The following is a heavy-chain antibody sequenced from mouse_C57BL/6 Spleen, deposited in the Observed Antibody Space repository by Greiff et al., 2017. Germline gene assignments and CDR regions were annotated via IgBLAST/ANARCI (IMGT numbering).Heavy chain of an antibody. J-gene: IGHJ2*01. CDR2: ISSGGSYT. CDR3: ARDYEG. CDR1: GFTFSSYG. Sequence: EVQVVESGGDLVKPGGSLKLSCAASGFTFSSYGMSWVRQTPDKRLEWVATISSGGSYTYYPDSVKGRFTISRDNAKNTLYLQMSSLKSEDTAMYYCARDYEGWGQGTTLTVSS. D-gene: IGHD1-1*01. V-gene: IGHV5-6*01.